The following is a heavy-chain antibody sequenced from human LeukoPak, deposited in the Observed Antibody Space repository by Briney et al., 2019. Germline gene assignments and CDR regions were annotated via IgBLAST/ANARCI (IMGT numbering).Heavy chain of an antibody. CDR3: ARGNIVVVIAAPEYYFDY. CDR2: INPNSGGT. D-gene: IGHD2-15*01. CDR1: GYTFTDYF. Sequence: ASVKVSCKASGYTFTDYFIHWLRQAPGQGLAWMGWINPNSGGTNSAQKFQGRVTMTRDTSISTAYMELSRQTSDDTAVYYCARGNIVVVIAAPEYYFDYWGQGTLVTVSS. V-gene: IGHV1-2*02. J-gene: IGHJ4*02.